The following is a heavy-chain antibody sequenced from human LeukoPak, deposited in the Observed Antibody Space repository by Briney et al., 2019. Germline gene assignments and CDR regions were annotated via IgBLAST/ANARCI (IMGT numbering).Heavy chain of an antibody. Sequence: GASVKVSCKASGYTFTSYGINWVRQAPGQGLEWMGWISAYNGNTNYAQKLQGRVTMTRDTSTSTVYMELRSPRSDDTALYYCARGGDMRVVGAFDIWGQGTMVTVSS. J-gene: IGHJ3*02. CDR3: ARGGDMRVVGAFDI. CDR1: GYTFTSYG. D-gene: IGHD3-22*01. CDR2: ISAYNGNT. V-gene: IGHV1-18*01.